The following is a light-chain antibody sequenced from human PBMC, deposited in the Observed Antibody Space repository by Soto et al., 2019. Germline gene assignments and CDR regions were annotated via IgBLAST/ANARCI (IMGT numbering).Light chain of an antibody. CDR1: QSINNN. J-gene: IGKJ1*01. V-gene: IGKV3-15*01. Sequence: GMTQAPSTLSVSPGERATLSCRASQSINNNVAWYQLKVGQAPRLLIYGASTRATGIPARFSGSGSGTEFTLTISSLQSEDFAEYHCQQYNNWPQTFGRGTKVDIK. CDR3: QQYNNWPQT. CDR2: GAS.